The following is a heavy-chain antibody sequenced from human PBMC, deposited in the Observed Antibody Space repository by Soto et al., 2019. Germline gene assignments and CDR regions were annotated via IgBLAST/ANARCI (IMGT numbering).Heavy chain of an antibody. J-gene: IGHJ3*02. CDR1: GFTFSDSS. V-gene: IGHV3-48*01. CDR3: AWSYGDTDAFDI. D-gene: IGHD4-17*01. CDR2: ISASSSSI. Sequence: EVQLVESGGGLVQPGGSLRLSCAASGFTFSDSSMNWVRQGPGKRLEWVSYISASSSSIYYADSLKGRFTISRDNGKNSLYLQMNSLRAEDTALYYCAWSYGDTDAFDIWGQGTMVTVSS.